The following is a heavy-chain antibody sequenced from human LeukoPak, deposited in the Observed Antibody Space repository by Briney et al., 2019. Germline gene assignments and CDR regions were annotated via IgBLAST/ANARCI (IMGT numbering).Heavy chain of an antibody. CDR3: AREVQDAFDI. V-gene: IGHV3-48*01. Sequence: GGSLRLSCAASGFTFSSYSMNWVRQAPGKGLEWVSYISSSSSTIYYADSVKGRFTISRDNAKNSLYLQMNSLRAEDTAVYYCAREVQDAFDIWGQGTMVIVSS. CDR2: ISSSSSTI. J-gene: IGHJ3*02. CDR1: GFTFSSYS.